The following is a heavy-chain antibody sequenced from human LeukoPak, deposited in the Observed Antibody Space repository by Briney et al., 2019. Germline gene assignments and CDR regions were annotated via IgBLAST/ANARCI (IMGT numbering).Heavy chain of an antibody. CDR1: GGSFSGYY. J-gene: IGHJ4*02. V-gene: IGHV4-34*01. D-gene: IGHD6-19*01. CDR2: INHSGST. CDR3: ATYSSGRLSFDY. Sequence: SETLSLTCAAYGGSFSGYYWSWIRQPPGKGLEWIGEINHSGSTNYNPSLKSRVTISVDTSKNQFSLKLSSVTAADTAVYYCATYSSGRLSFDYWGQGTLVTVSS.